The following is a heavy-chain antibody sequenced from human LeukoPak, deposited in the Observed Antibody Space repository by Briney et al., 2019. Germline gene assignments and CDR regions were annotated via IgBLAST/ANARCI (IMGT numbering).Heavy chain of an antibody. CDR3: AKGAIFGVVNAYYYGMDV. D-gene: IGHD3-3*01. CDR1: GFTFSSYG. J-gene: IGHJ6*02. V-gene: IGHV3-30*18. CDR2: ISYDGSNK. Sequence: GGSPRLSCAASGFTFSSYGMHWVRQAPGKGLEWVAVISYDGSNKYYADSVKGRFTISRGNSKNTLYLQMNSLRAEDTAVYYCAKGAIFGVVNAYYYGMDVWGQGTTVTVSS.